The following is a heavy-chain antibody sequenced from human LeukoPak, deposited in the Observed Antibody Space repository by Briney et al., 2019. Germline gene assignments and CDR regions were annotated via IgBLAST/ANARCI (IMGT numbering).Heavy chain of an antibody. J-gene: IGHJ4*02. CDR2: IYSSGST. D-gene: IGHD3-10*01. Sequence: SETLSLTCTVSGGSISTYWSWIRQPAGKGLEWIGRIYSSGSTNYNPSLKSRVAISVDTSKNQFSLKLSSVTAADTAVYYCARASADYYGSGSTPFDYWGQGTLVTVSS. CDR1: GGSISTY. V-gene: IGHV4-4*07. CDR3: ARASADYYGSGSTPFDY.